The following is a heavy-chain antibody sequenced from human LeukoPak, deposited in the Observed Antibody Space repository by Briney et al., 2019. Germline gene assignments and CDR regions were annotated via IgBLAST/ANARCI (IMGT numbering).Heavy chain of an antibody. CDR1: GYTFTGYY. V-gene: IGHV1-2*02. CDR3: ARELDYYDSSGYSDY. CDR2: INPNSGGT. D-gene: IGHD3-22*01. J-gene: IGHJ4*02. Sequence: ASVKVSCKASGYTFTGYYMHWVRQAPGQGLEWMGWINPNSGGTNYAQKFQGRVTMTRDTSISTAYMELSGLRSDDTAVYYCARELDYYDSSGYSDYWGQGTLVTVSS.